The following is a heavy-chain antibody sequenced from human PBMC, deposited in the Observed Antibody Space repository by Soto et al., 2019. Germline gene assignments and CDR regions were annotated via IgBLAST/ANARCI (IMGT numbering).Heavy chain of an antibody. CDR1: GGSISSGGYY. CDR3: ARDGYYYGMDV. CDR2: IYYSGRT. J-gene: IGHJ6*02. Sequence: QVQLQESGPGLVKPSQTLSLTCTVSGGSISSGGYYWSWIRQHPGKGLEWIGYIYYSGRTYYNPYLKSRVTISVDTSKNQFSLKLSSVTAADTAVYYCARDGYYYGMDVWGQGTTFTVSS. V-gene: IGHV4-31*03.